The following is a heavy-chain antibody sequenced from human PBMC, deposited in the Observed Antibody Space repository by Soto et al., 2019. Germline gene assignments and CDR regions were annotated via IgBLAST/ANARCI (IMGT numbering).Heavy chain of an antibody. Sequence: QVQLQQWGAGLLKPSETLSLTCAVYGGSFSGSYWSWIRQPPGKGLEWIGEINHSGSTTYNPSLKSRVTISVDTSKNQFSLKLSSVTAADTAVYYCASGNYGSGSYYSGWGQGTLVTVSS. D-gene: IGHD3-10*01. J-gene: IGHJ4*02. CDR2: INHSGST. CDR3: ASGNYGSGSYYSG. CDR1: GGSFSGSY. V-gene: IGHV4-34*01.